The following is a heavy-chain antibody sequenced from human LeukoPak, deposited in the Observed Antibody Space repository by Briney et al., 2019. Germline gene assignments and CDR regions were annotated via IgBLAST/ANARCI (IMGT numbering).Heavy chain of an antibody. D-gene: IGHD2-8*01. Sequence: PGGSLRLSCAASGFTVSSNYMNWVRQAPRRGPEWVSVIYKAGNTFYADSVKGRFTMSRDNSKNTLYLQMNSLRAEDTAVYYCARVLLDTNGDQYWYYDLWGRGTLVTVSS. CDR2: IYKAGNT. J-gene: IGHJ2*01. CDR3: ARVLLDTNGDQYWYYDL. V-gene: IGHV3-53*01. CDR1: GFTVSSNY.